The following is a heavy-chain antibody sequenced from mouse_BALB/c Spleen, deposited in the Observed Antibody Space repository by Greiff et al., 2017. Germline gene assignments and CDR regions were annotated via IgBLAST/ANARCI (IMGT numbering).Heavy chain of an antibody. CDR3: ARGGVLLRYYYFDY. D-gene: IGHD1-1*01. Sequence: VQLQQSGPELVKPGASVKIPCKASGYTFTDYNMDWVKQSHGKSLEWIGDINPNNGGTIYNQKFKGKATLTVDKSSSTAYMELRSLTSEDTAVYYCARGGVLLRYYYFDYWGQGTTLTVSS. V-gene: IGHV1-18*01. CDR2: INPNNGGT. CDR1: GYTFTDYN. J-gene: IGHJ2*01.